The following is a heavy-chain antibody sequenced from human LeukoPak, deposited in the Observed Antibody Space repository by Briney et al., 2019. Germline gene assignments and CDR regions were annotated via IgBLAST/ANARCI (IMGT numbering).Heavy chain of an antibody. CDR1: GGSISSGGYY. CDR3: ARVRGRDRGVSEY. D-gene: IGHD3-10*01. V-gene: IGHV4-31*03. CDR2: IYYSRST. Sequence: TSETLSLTCTVSGGSISSGGYYWSWIRQHPGKGLEWIGYIYYSRSTYYNPSLKSRVTISVDTSKNQFSLKLSSVTAADTAVYYCARVRGRDRGVSEYWGQGTLVTVSS. J-gene: IGHJ4*02.